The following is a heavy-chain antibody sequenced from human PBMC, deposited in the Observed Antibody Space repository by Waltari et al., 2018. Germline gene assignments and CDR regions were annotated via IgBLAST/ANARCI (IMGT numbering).Heavy chain of an antibody. CDR1: GGSFSGYY. J-gene: IGHJ4*02. CDR3: AREVKGCSSTSCYSNFDY. V-gene: IGHV4-34*01. CDR2: INHSGST. D-gene: IGHD2-2*02. Sequence: QVQLQQWGAGLLKPSETLSPTCAVYGGSFSGYYWSWIRKPPGKGLEWIGEINHSGSTNYNPSLKSRVTISVDTSKNQFSLKLSSVTAADTAVYYCAREVKGCSSTSCYSNFDYWGQGTLVTVSS.